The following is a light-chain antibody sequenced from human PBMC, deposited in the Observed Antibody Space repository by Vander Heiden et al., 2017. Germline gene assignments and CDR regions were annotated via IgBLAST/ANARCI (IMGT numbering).Light chain of an antibody. CDR3: AAWDDSLSGPV. J-gene: IGLJ3*02. CDR1: SSTIGSNY. V-gene: IGLV1-47*02. Sequence: QSALTQPPSASGSPGQRFTISCYGSSSTIGSNYVYWYQHLPGTAPKLLTYSNDQRPSGVPGRFSGSKSGTSASLAISGLRSEDEAEYYCAAWDDSLSGPVFGGGTKLTVL. CDR2: SND.